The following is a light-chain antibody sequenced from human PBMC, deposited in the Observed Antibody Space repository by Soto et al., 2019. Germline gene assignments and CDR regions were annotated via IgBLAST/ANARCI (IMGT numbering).Light chain of an antibody. CDR2: EVS. Sequence: QSVLTQPASVSGSPGQSITISCTGTSRDVGGYDYVSWYQQHPDKAPKLVIYEVSNRPSGVSTRFSGSKSGNTASLTISGLQADDEADYYCSSLTTSSTSVFGTGTKVTVL. CDR3: SSLTTSSTSV. V-gene: IGLV2-14*01. J-gene: IGLJ1*01. CDR1: SRDVGGYDY.